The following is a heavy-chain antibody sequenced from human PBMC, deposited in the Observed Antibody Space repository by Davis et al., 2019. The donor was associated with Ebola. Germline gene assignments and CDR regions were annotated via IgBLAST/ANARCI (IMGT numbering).Heavy chain of an antibody. Sequence: AASVKVSCKASGYTFTNYDINWVRQATGQGLEWMGWLNPNSGNTDSTHKFQGRLTMTKNISIGTAYMELSTLTSEDTAVYYCARRVYSRSGFDSWGQGTPVTVSS. CDR1: GYTFTNYD. V-gene: IGHV1-8*01. CDR2: LNPNSGNT. CDR3: ARRVYSRSGFDS. D-gene: IGHD2-8*01. J-gene: IGHJ4*02.